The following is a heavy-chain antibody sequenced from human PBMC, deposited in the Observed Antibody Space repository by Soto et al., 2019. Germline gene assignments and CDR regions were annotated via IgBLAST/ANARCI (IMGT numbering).Heavy chain of an antibody. CDR1: GFTFSSYA. Sequence: GGSLRLSCAASGFTFSSYAMSWVRQAPGEGLDWVSAINDGGGITKYADSVKGRFTISRDDSKNTLFLQMNSLRVEDTAVYYCAKGRPESGFQSWGQGTLVTVSS. D-gene: IGHD5-12*01. V-gene: IGHV3-23*01. CDR3: AKGRPESGFQS. J-gene: IGHJ4*02. CDR2: INDGGGIT.